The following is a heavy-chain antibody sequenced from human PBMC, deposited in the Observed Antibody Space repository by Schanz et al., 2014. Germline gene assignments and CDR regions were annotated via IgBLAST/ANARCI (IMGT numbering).Heavy chain of an antibody. CDR2: ISSGGGST. V-gene: IGHV3-23*04. J-gene: IGHJ4*02. CDR3: ARDLPRTFLFDY. CDR1: GFAFSSYG. Sequence: EVQLVESGGGLVKPGGSLRLSCLASGFAFSSYGMNWLRQAPGKGLEWVSSISSGGGSTYYADSVKGRFTISRDNSKNTLYLQMNSLRAEDTAVYYCARDLPRTFLFDYWGQGTLVTVSS.